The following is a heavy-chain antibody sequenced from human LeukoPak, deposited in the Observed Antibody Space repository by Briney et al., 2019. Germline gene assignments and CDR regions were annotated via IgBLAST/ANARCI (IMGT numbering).Heavy chain of an antibody. V-gene: IGHV4-59*12. CDR3: ARDLYSGSYYADY. D-gene: IGHD1-26*01. CDR2: IYYSGST. J-gene: IGHJ4*02. CDR1: GGSISSYY. Sequence: PSETLSLTCTVSGGSISSYYWSWIRQPPGKGLEWIGYIYYSGSTYYNPSLKSRVTISVDTSKNQFSLKLSSVTAADTAVYYCARDLYSGSYYADYWGQGTLVTVSS.